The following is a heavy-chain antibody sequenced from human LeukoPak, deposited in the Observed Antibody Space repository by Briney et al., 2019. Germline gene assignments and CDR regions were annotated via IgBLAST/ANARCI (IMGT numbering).Heavy chain of an antibody. CDR1: GFTFRIYA. Sequence: PGGSLRPSCAASGFTFRIYAMSWVRQAPGKGLEWDSAVGGSGGDTYYADSVQGRFTISRDNSKNTVYLQMNSLRAEDTAIYYCAKDIGGSGAYWGQGTLVTVSS. D-gene: IGHD3-16*01. J-gene: IGHJ4*02. CDR2: VGGSGGDT. CDR3: AKDIGGSGAY. V-gene: IGHV3-23*01.